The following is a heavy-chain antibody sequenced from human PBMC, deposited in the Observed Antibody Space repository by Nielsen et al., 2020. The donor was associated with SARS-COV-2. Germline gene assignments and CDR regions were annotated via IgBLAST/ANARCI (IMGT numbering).Heavy chain of an antibody. J-gene: IGHJ5*02. V-gene: IGHV3-11*03. CDR2: ISSSSSYT. Sequence: WIRQPPGKGLEWVSYISSSSSYTNYADSVKGRFTISRDNAKNSLYLQMNSLKASDTAMYYCARLLLVSGILRFPKNWFDPWGQGTLVTVSS. CDR3: ARLLLVSGILRFPKNWFDP. D-gene: IGHD3-3*01.